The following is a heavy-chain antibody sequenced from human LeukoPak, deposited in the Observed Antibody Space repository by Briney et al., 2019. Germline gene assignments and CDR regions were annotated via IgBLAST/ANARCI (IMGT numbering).Heavy chain of an antibody. D-gene: IGHD3-10*01. V-gene: IGHV1-2*02. Sequence: GASVKVSCKGSGYTFTGYYMHWVRQAPGQGLEWMGWINPNSGGTNYALKFQGRVTMTRDTSISTAYMEQSRLRSDDTAVYYCARALTTWFGDLLPQTQDTSWFDPWGQGTLVTVSS. CDR1: GYTFTGYY. J-gene: IGHJ5*02. CDR3: ARALTTWFGDLLPQTQDTSWFDP. CDR2: INPNSGGT.